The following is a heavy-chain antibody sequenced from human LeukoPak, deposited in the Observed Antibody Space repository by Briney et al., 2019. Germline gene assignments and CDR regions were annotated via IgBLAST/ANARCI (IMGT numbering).Heavy chain of an antibody. CDR3: ARDGGNYFGVVAESFYYYMDV. Sequence: ASVKVSCKASGYTFTDYYMHWVRQAPGQGLEWMGWINPNTGGTEYTQKFKGRVTMTRDTSISTAYLELSSLRSDDTAVYYCARDGGNYFGVVAESFYYYMDVWGKGTTVIVSS. V-gene: IGHV1-2*02. CDR1: GYTFTDYY. CDR2: INPNTGGT. D-gene: IGHD3-3*01. J-gene: IGHJ6*03.